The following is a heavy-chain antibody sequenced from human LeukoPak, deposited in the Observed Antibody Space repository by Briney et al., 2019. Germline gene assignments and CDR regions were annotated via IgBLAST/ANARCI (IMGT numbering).Heavy chain of an antibody. CDR3: AKDRYSYGYYFDY. V-gene: IGHV3-30*18. Sequence: PGGSLRLSCAASGFTFSSYGMHWVRPAPGKGLEWVAVISYDGSNKYYADSVKGRFTISRDNSKNTLYLQMNSLRAEDTAVYYCAKDRYSYGYYFDYWGQGTLVTVSS. J-gene: IGHJ4*02. D-gene: IGHD5-18*01. CDR2: ISYDGSNK. CDR1: GFTFSSYG.